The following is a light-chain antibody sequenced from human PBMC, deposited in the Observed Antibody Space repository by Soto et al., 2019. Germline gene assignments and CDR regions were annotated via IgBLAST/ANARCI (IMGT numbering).Light chain of an antibody. Sequence: QSVLTQPASVSGSPGQSITISCTGTSSDVGGYNYVSWYQQHPGKAPKLMIYEVSNRPSGVSTRFSGSKSGNTASLTISGLQAEDEADYYCSSYTTSSTLVFGGGTKVTVL. V-gene: IGLV2-14*01. J-gene: IGLJ3*02. CDR1: SSDVGGYNY. CDR3: SSYTTSSTLV. CDR2: EVS.